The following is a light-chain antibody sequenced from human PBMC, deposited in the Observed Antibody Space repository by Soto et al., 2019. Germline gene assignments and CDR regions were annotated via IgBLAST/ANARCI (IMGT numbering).Light chain of an antibody. CDR3: QQRYNWPWT. J-gene: IGKJ1*01. V-gene: IGKV3-11*01. Sequence: EIVLTQSPATLSLSPGERATLSCRASQSIRHFLGWYQQKPGQAPRLLIYDASNRATGIPPRFSGSGSGTDFTLTISSLGPEDFAVYFCQQRYNWPWTFGQGTKVEI. CDR1: QSIRHF. CDR2: DAS.